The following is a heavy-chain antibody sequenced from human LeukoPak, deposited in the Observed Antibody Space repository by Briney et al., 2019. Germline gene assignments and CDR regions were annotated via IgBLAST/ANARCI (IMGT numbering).Heavy chain of an antibody. CDR2: ISGSGGST. Sequence: GGSLRLSCAASGFTFSSYAMSWVRQAPGKGLEWASAISGSGGSTYYADSVKGRFTISRDNSKNTLYLQMNSLRAEDTAVYYCAKTGGRGDLLSAFDYWGQGTLVTVSS. CDR3: AKTGGRGDLLSAFDY. CDR1: GFTFSSYA. D-gene: IGHD2-21*02. J-gene: IGHJ4*02. V-gene: IGHV3-23*01.